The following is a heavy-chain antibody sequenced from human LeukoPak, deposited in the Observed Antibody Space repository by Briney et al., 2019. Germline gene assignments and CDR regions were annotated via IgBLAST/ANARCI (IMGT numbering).Heavy chain of an antibody. CDR3: AKVYSRTTVTFFDY. D-gene: IGHD4-17*01. J-gene: IGHJ4*02. Sequence: GGSLRLSCAASGFTFSSYSMNWVRQAPGKGLEWVSAISGSGGSTYYADSVKGRFTISRDNSKNTLYLQMNSLRAEDTAVYYCAKVYSRTTVTFFDYWGQGTLVTVSS. CDR2: ISGSGGST. CDR1: GFTFSSYS. V-gene: IGHV3-23*01.